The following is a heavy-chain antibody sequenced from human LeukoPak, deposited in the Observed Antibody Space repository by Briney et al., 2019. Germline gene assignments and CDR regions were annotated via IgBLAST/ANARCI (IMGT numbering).Heavy chain of an antibody. CDR1: GGSISSSSYY. V-gene: IGHV4-39*01. J-gene: IGHJ5*02. CDR2: IYYSGST. CDR3: ARRPRAGWFDP. Sequence: SETLSLTCTVSGGSISSSSYYWGWIRQPPGRGLEWIGSIYYSGSTYYDPSLKSRVTISVDTSKNQFSLKLTSVTAADTAVYYCARRPRAGWFDPWGQGTLVTVSS.